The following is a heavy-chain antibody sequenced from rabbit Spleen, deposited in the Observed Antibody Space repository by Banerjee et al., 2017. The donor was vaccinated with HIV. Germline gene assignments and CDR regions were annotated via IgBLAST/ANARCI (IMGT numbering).Heavy chain of an antibody. V-gene: IGHV1S40*01. J-gene: IGHJ4*01. CDR2: IDGGSGGST. CDR1: GFSFSSGYY. Sequence: QQLVESGGGLVKPGASLTLTCKASGFSFSSGYYMCWVRQAPGKGLEWIACIDGGSGGSTYYASWAKGRFTISKTSSTTVTLQMTSLTAADTATYFCARSDGYGGYDYIDVYFNLWGQGTLVTVS. CDR3: ARSDGYGGYDYIDVYFNL. D-gene: IGHD6-1*01.